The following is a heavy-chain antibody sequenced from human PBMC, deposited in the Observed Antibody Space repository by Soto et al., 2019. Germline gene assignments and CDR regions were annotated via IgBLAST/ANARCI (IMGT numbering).Heavy chain of an antibody. CDR1: GFSFSHYG. J-gene: IGHJ4*02. CDR3: AREWDS. Sequence: GGSLRLSCAASGFSFSHYGMNWVRQAPGKGLEWVSHISSTSTTISYSDSVKGRFTVSRDNAKNSLYLQMNNLRAEDTAMYYCAREWDSWGQGTLVTVSS. V-gene: IGHV3-48*01. CDR2: ISSTSTTI.